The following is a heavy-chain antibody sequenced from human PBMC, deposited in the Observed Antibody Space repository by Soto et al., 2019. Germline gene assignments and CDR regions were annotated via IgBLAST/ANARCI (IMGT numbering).Heavy chain of an antibody. CDR3: ARRWGTYFDF. Sequence: QVQLQESGPGLVKPSETLSLTCTVSGGSISSYYWSWIRQPPGKGLEWIGYIYYSGSTDYDPSRKSRVTITVDTSKNQCSLKLSSVTAADTAVYYCARRWGTYFDFWGQGTLVTVSS. D-gene: IGHD7-27*01. CDR2: IYYSGST. CDR1: GGSISSYY. V-gene: IGHV4-59*01. J-gene: IGHJ4*02.